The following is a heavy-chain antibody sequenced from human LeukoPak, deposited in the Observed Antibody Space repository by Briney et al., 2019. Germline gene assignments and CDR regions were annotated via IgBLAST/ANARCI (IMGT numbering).Heavy chain of an antibody. Sequence: SQTLSHTCTVSSGSLSSDNNYWNWIRQPAGKGLEWIGRIYTSGRTSYNPSLKSRVTISVDRSKNQFSLKLSSVTAADTAVYYCARIGMITISPEGGFDPWGQGTLVTVSS. D-gene: IGHD3-3*01. V-gene: IGHV4-61*02. CDR3: ARIGMITISPEGGFDP. CDR2: IYTSGRT. J-gene: IGHJ5*02. CDR1: SGSLSSDNNY.